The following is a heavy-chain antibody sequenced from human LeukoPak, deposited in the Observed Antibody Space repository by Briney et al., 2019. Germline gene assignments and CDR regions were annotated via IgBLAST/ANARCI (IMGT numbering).Heavy chain of an antibody. Sequence: SETLSLTCTVSGGSISSSGSYWGWIRQPPGKGLEWIGSIYYSGNTYNPSLKSRVTISVDTSKNQFSLNLTSVKAADTAVYYCARVMAARREDLNWFDPWGQGTLVTVSS. D-gene: IGHD6-6*01. CDR2: IYYSGNT. J-gene: IGHJ5*02. CDR3: ARVMAARREDLNWFDP. V-gene: IGHV4-39*07. CDR1: GGSISSSGSY.